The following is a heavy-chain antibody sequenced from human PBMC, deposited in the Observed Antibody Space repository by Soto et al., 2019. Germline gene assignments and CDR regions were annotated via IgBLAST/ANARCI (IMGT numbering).Heavy chain of an antibody. V-gene: IGHV3-23*01. J-gene: IGHJ4*02. CDR1: GFTFTNYV. CDR3: ALVKILQLENIFDY. CDR2: SSISGGSK. D-gene: IGHD2-15*01. Sequence: EVQLLESGGGLVQPGGSLTVSCAASGFTFTNYVMSWFRQAPGKGLEWVAASSISGGSKFYAESVKGRFIISRDNTKKTLSMQMTSLRATATAVYFCALVKILQLENIFDYWCQGALVTVSS.